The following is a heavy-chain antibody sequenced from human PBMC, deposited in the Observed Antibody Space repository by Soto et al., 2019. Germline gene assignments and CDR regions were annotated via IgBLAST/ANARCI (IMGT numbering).Heavy chain of an antibody. CDR3: AKYRSGSLQD. Sequence: QVQLVESGGGVVQPGRSLRLSCAASGFTFSSYGMHWVRQAPGKGLEWVAVIWYDGSNKYHADSVKGRFTISRDNSKNTLYLQMNSLRAEDTAVYYCAKYRSGSLQDWGQGTLVTVSS. J-gene: IGHJ4*02. V-gene: IGHV3-33*06. CDR2: IWYDGSNK. CDR1: GFTFSSYG. D-gene: IGHD3-10*01.